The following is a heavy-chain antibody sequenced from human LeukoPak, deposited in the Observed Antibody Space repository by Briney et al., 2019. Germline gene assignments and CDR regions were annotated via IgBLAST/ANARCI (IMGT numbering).Heavy chain of an antibody. CDR2: IRSKAYGGTT. D-gene: IGHD3-16*01. CDR1: GFTFRDYV. CDR3: TRGTYNNYVNLDY. V-gene: IGHV3-49*04. J-gene: IGHJ4*02. Sequence: PGGSLRLSCTASGFTFRDYVMSWVRQAPGKGLEWVGFIRSKAYGGTTQYAASVRVRFTISRDDSNSIAYLQMDSLKIEDTAVYYCTRGTYNNYVNLDYWGQGILVTVSS.